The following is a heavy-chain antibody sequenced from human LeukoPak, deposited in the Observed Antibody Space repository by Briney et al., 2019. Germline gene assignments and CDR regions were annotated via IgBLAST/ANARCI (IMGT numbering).Heavy chain of an antibody. CDR2: IWYDGSNK. CDR3: GTVRGPDSSRWYSDY. V-gene: IGHV3-33*01. CDR1: GFRFSNYG. J-gene: IGHJ4*02. Sequence: GGSLRLSCAASGFRFSNYGMHGVRQAPGKGLEWVALIWYDGSNKYYADSVKGRFTISRDNSKNTLYLQMNSLRAEDTAVYYCGTVRGPDSSRWYSDYWGQGTLVTVSS. D-gene: IGHD6-13*01.